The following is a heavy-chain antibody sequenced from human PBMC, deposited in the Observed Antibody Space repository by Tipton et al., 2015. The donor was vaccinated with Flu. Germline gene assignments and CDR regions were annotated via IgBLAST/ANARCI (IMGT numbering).Heavy chain of an antibody. V-gene: IGHV1-8*03. CDR2: MNPNSGNT. CDR3: ASWGYGSGSYFDY. J-gene: IGHJ4*02. CDR1: GYTFTSYD. D-gene: IGHD3-10*01. Sequence: QLVQSGPEVKKPGASVKVSCKASGYTFTSYDINWVRQATGQGLEWIGWMNPNSGNTGYAQKFQGRVTITRNTSISTAYMELSSLRSKDTAVYYCASWGYGSGSYFDYWGQGTLVTVSS.